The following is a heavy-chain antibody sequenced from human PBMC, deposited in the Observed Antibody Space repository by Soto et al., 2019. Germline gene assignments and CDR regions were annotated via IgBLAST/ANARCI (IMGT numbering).Heavy chain of an antibody. V-gene: IGHV4-39*01. J-gene: IGHJ6*02. CDR3: ARLGGYCSGTSCYGYYGIDV. CDR1: GGSISSGPYS. D-gene: IGHD2-2*01. Sequence: QLQLPESGPGLVKPSETLSLTCTVSGGSISSGPYSWGWIRQPPGKGLEWIGTFYYSGSTYYNRSLESRVTIAVDTSKHLFSLKVSSVTAADTAMYYCARLGGYCSGTSCYGYYGIDVWGQGTTVTVSS. CDR2: FYYSGST.